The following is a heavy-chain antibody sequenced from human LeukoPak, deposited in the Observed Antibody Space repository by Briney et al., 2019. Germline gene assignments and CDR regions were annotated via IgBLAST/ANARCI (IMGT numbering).Heavy chain of an antibody. Sequence: PSETLSLTCTVSGGSISSYYWSWIRQPPGKGLEWIGYIYYSGSTNYNPSLKSRVIISVDTSKNQFSLRLSSVAAADTAVYYCARVTGYTIEDYFDYWGQGTLVTVSS. CDR3: ARVTGYTIEDYFDY. J-gene: IGHJ4*02. V-gene: IGHV4-59*01. D-gene: IGHD3-9*01. CDR2: IYYSGST. CDR1: GGSISSYY.